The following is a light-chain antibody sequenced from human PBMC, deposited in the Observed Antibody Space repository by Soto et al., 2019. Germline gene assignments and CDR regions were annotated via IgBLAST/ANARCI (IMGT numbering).Light chain of an antibody. V-gene: IGKV3-11*01. CDR2: EVS. CDR3: QQHINWPHT. J-gene: IGKJ4*01. Sequence: VLTESPATLSLSPGERATLSCRASQTVSSSLAWYQQKPGQAPRLLLYEVSNGATGIPARFSGRVSVAVFALTIRSLEPGDFALYYCQQHINWPHTLGGGTKVDSK. CDR1: QTVSSS.